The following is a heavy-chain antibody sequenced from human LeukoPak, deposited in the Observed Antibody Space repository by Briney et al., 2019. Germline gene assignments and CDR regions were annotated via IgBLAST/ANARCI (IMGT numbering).Heavy chain of an antibody. CDR3: ARDNDDGDYVGWFDP. J-gene: IGHJ5*02. CDR2: IYYSGTT. D-gene: IGHD4-17*01. V-gene: IGHV4-30-4*01. Sequence: SETLSLTCTVSGASISSGYYYWSWLRQSPGKGLEWIGYIYYSGTTYYSPSLKSRLTISLDTSKNHLSLKLTSVTAADTAIYYCARDNDDGDYVGWFDPWGQGTLVTVSS. CDR1: GASISSGYYY.